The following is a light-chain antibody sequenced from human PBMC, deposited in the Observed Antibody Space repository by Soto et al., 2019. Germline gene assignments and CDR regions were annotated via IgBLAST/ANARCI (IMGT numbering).Light chain of an antibody. J-gene: IGKJ1*01. V-gene: IGKV3-11*01. Sequence: EIVLTQSPATLSLSPGERATLSCRACQSVSDYLAWYQQKPGQAPRLLMYDTSNRAPGIPARFSGSGSGTDFTLTISRLEPEDFAVYFCQQRSKFLWTFGQGTKVEI. CDR2: DTS. CDR1: QSVSDY. CDR3: QQRSKFLWT.